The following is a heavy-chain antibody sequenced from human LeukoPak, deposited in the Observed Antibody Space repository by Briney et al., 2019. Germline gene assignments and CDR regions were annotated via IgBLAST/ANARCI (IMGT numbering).Heavy chain of an antibody. CDR3: ARHFLGRGGYSYGLIDY. J-gene: IGHJ4*02. CDR1: GGSISSYY. D-gene: IGHD5-18*01. CDR2: IYYSGST. Sequence: PSETPSLTCTVSGGSISSYYWSWIRQPPGKGLEWIGYIYYSGSTNYNPSLKSRVTISVDTSKNQFSLKLSSVTAADTAVYYCARHFLGRGGYSYGLIDYWGQGTLSPSPQ. V-gene: IGHV4-59*08.